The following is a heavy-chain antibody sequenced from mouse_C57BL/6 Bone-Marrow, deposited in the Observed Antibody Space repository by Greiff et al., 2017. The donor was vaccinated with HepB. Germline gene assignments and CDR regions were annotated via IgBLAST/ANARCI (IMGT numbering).Heavy chain of an antibody. V-gene: IGHV1-80*01. CDR2: IYPGDGDT. J-gene: IGHJ1*03. Sequence: VQGVESGAELVKPGASVKISCKASGYAFSSYWMNWVKQRPGKGLEWIGQIYPGDGDTNYNGKFKGKATLTADKSSSTAYMQLSSLTSEDSAVYFCARPDWDGYWYFDVWGTGTTVTVSS. CDR1: GYAFSSYW. CDR3: ARPDWDGYWYFDV. D-gene: IGHD4-1*01.